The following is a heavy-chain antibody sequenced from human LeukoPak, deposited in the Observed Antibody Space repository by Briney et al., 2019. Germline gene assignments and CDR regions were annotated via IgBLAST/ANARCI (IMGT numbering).Heavy chain of an antibody. CDR2: IYSGGST. CDR1: GFIFRNYG. V-gene: IGHV3-66*01. CDR3: ARSTGYSSRGFDP. D-gene: IGHD6-19*01. J-gene: IGHJ5*02. Sequence: GGTLRLSCAASGFIFRNYGMNWVRQPPGKGLEWVPVIYSGGSTYYADSVKGRFTISRDNSKNTLYLQMNSLRAEDTAVYYCARSTGYSSRGFDPWGQGTLVTVSS.